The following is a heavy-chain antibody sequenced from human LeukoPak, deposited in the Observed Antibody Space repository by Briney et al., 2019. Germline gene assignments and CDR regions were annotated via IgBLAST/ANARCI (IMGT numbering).Heavy chain of an antibody. CDR2: IKNSGDDT. Sequence: GGSLRLSCAASGFSFSTYAMSWVRQAPGKGLEWVSGIKNSGDDTFYADSVKGRFTISRDNSKNTLYLQMSSLRVEDTTVYYCAKEIAALGVPNFDSWGPGILVTVSA. J-gene: IGHJ4*02. CDR1: GFSFSTYA. V-gene: IGHV3-23*01. CDR3: AKEIAALGVPNFDS. D-gene: IGHD6-13*01.